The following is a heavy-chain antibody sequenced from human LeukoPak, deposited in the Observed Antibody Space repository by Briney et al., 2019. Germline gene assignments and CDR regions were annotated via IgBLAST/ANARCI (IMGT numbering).Heavy chain of an antibody. CDR2: IYPGDSDT. V-gene: IGHV5-51*01. CDR3: ARQGPPIYSSSWYDDGPPNNWFDP. J-gene: IGHJ5*02. CDR1: GYSFTSYW. Sequence: GESLKISCKGSGYSFTSYWIGWVRQMPGKGLEWMGIIYPGDSDTRYSPSFQGQVTISADKSISTAYLQWSSLKASDTAMYYCARQGPPIYSSSWYDDGPPNNWFDPWGQGTLVTVSS. D-gene: IGHD6-13*01.